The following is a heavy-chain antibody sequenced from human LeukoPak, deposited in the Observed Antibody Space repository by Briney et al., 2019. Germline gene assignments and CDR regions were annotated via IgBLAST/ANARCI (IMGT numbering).Heavy chain of an antibody. CDR1: GDSINSLDL. V-gene: IGHV4-4*02. J-gene: IGHJ4*02. CDR2: MYLSGTT. Sequence: SETLSLTCTVSGDSINSLDLWGWVRQPPGKGLEWIGEMYLSGTTHSNPSVKSRVTISIDKSKNQFFLNLSSVTAADTAVYYCAGLVGRYSSGLYYYYFDYWGQGTLVTVSS. D-gene: IGHD3-22*01. CDR3: AGLVGRYSSGLYYYYFDY.